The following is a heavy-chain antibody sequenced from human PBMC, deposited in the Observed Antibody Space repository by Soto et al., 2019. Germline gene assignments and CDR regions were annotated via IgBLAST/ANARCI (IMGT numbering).Heavy chain of an antibody. Sequence: PGGSLRLSCAASGFTFSSYSMNWVRQAPGKGLEWVSSISSSSSYIYYADSVKGRFTISRDNAKNSLYLQMNSLRAEDTAVYYCARDLKDWRVVVPAVIGYWGQGTLVTVSS. V-gene: IGHV3-21*01. CDR1: GFTFSSYS. D-gene: IGHD2-2*01. J-gene: IGHJ4*02. CDR2: ISSSSSYI. CDR3: ARDLKDWRVVVPAVIGY.